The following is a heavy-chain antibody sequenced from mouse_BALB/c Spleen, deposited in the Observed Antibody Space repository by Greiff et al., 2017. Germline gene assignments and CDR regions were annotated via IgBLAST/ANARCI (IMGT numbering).Heavy chain of an antibody. CDR3: ARGVYGSSYLDY. D-gene: IGHD1-1*01. Sequence: EVKVVESGGGLVKPGGSLKLSCAASGFTFSDYYMYWVRQTPEKRLEWVATISDGGSYTYYPDSVKGRFTISRDNAKNNLYLQMSSLKSEDTAMYYCARGVYGSSYLDYWGQGTTLTVSS. J-gene: IGHJ2*01. V-gene: IGHV5-4*02. CDR2: ISDGGSYT. CDR1: GFTFSDYY.